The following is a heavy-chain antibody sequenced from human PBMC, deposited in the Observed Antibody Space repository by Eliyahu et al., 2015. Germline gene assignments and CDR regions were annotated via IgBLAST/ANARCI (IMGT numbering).Heavy chain of an antibody. CDR3: AKGITSMGQSDALDM. CDR2: ISASGRDT. Sequence: EVQLLESGGGLVQPGGSLXLSCAAXGFXFXNFAMTWVRQAPGKGLQWVSSISASGRDTYYADSVRGRFSISRDNSKNTLFLQMTSLRADDTAMYYCAKGITSMGQSDALDMWGQGTVVTVSS. J-gene: IGHJ3*02. D-gene: IGHD5-18*01. V-gene: IGHV3-23*01. CDR1: GFXFXNFA.